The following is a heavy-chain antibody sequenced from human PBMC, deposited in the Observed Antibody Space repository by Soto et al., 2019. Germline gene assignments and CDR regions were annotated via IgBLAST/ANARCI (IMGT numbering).Heavy chain of an antibody. D-gene: IGHD3-16*01. CDR1: GFTFSDYA. CDR3: VGDPGGLEVFAI. CDR2: ITRSGDGT. V-gene: IGHV3-23*01. J-gene: IGHJ3*02. Sequence: GGSLRLSCGVSGFTFSDYAMTWVRQAPGKGLEWVSSITRSGDGTYYAESVKGRFTISRDNSKNALSLQMSSLRAEDTAVYYCVGDPGGLEVFAISALRTIVTVSS.